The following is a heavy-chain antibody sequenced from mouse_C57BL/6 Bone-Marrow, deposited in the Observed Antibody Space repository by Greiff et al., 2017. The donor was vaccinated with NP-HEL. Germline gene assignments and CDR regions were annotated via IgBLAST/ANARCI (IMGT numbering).Heavy chain of an antibody. CDR2: INPNNGGT. D-gene: IGHD2-2*01. Sequence: EVQLQQSGPELVKPGASVKISCKASGYTFTDYYMNWVKQSHGKSLEWIGDINPNNGGTSYNQKFKGKATLTVDKSSSTAYMELRSLTSEDSAVYYCARAPATMVTTKNYFDYWGQGTTLTVSS. CDR3: ARAPATMVTTKNYFDY. J-gene: IGHJ2*01. V-gene: IGHV1-26*01. CDR1: GYTFTDYY.